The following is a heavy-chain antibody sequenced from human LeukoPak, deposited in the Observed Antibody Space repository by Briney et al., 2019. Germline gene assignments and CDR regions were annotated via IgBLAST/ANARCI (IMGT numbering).Heavy chain of an antibody. V-gene: IGHV5-51*01. D-gene: IGHD1-26*01. CDR3: ARRSGRELRTYYFDY. CDR1: GYSFTSYW. CDR2: IYPGDSDN. J-gene: IGHJ4*02. Sequence: GESLKISCKGSGYSFTSYWIGWGRQMPGKGLEWMGIIYPGDSDNRYSPSFQGQVTITADKSISTAYLQWSSLKASDTAMYYCARRSGRELRTYYFDYWGQGTLVTVSS.